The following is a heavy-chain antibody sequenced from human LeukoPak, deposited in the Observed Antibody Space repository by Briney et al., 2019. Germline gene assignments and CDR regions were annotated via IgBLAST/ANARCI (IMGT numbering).Heavy chain of an antibody. CDR1: GFTFSSYS. V-gene: IGHV3-21*05. CDR3: ATGGVGATSPLFIDY. CDR2: ISSSII. J-gene: IGHJ4*02. Sequence: PGGSLRLSCVASGFTFSSYSMNWVRQPPGKGLEWVSYISSSIITYADSMKGRFTISRDNAKNSLFLQMNSLRAEDTAVYYCATGGVGATSPLFIDYWGQGTLVTVSS. D-gene: IGHD1-26*01.